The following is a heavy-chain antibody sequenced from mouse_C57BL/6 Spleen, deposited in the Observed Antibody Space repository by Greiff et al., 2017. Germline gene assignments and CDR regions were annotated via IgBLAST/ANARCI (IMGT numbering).Heavy chain of an antibody. D-gene: IGHD2-4*01. V-gene: IGHV8-8*01. J-gene: IGHJ3*01. CDR2: IWWDDDK. Sequence: QVTLKVSGPGILQPSQTLSLTCSFSGFSLSTFGMGVGWIRKPSGKGLEWLAHIWWDDDKYYNPALKSRLTISKDTSKNQVFLKIANVDTDDTATYYCARNYDYDGAWFAYWGQGTLVTVSA. CDR1: GFSLSTFGMG. CDR3: ARNYDYDGAWFAY.